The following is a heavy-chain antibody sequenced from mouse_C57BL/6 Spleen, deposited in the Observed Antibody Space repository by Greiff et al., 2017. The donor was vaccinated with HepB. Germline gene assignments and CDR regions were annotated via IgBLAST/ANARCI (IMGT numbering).Heavy chain of an antibody. CDR2: IYPGDGDT. CDR1: GYAFSSSW. Sequence: QVQLKESGPELVKPGASVKISCKASGYAFSSSWMNWVKQRPGKGLEWIGRIYPGDGDTNYNGKFKGKATLTADKSSSTAYMQLSSLTSEDSAVYFCARLELDYWGQGTTLTVSS. J-gene: IGHJ2*01. CDR3: ARLELDY. V-gene: IGHV1-82*01.